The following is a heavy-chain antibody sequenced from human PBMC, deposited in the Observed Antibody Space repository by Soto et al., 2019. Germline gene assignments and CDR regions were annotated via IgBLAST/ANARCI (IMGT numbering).Heavy chain of an antibody. V-gene: IGHV1-46*01. CDR3: ARFIVDYEGIDY. CDR1: GYTFTSYY. CDR2: INPSGGST. Sequence: GASVKVSCKASGYTFTSYYMHWVRQAPGQGLEWMGIINPSGGSTSYAQKFQGRVTMTRDTSTSTVYMELSSLRTEDTAVYYCARFIVDYEGIDYWGQGTLVTVSS. D-gene: IGHD4-17*01. J-gene: IGHJ4*02.